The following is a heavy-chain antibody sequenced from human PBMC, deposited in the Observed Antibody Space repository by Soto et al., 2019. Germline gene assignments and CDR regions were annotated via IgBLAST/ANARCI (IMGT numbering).Heavy chain of an antibody. J-gene: IGHJ4*02. CDR2: INPSGGST. D-gene: IGHD3-22*01. V-gene: IGHV1-46*01. CDR3: ARSPYSSGYYYAIDY. Sequence: ASVKVSCKASGYTLIMHYIHWMRQAPGQGLEWMGLINPSGGSTTYAQKFQGRVTMTRDTSTSTVYMDLSSLRSEDTAVYYCARSPYSSGYYYAIDYWGQGTQVTVS. CDR1: GYTLIMHY.